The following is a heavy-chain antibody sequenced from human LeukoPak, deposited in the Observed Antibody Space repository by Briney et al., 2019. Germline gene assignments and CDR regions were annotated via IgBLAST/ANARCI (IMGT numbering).Heavy chain of an antibody. CDR2: IHPGDSDT. V-gene: IGHV5-51*01. CDR1: GYIFTDYW. J-gene: IGHJ5*02. CDR3: ARQCCRGASPGFDP. Sequence: HGESLKISCKGSGYIFTDYWIAWVRQMPGKGLEWMGSIHPGDSDTRYSPSFQGQVTFSADKSISIAYLQWSSLRASDTAIYYCARQCCRGASPGFDPWGQGTLVTVSS. D-gene: IGHD3-10*01.